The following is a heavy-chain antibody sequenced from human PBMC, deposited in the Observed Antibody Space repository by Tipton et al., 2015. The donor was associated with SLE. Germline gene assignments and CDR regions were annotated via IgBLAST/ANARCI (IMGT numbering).Heavy chain of an antibody. V-gene: IGHV4-38-2*01. D-gene: IGHD3-10*01. Sequence: TLSLTCDVSSFALTNGYYWGWVRQPPGKGLEWFGSLFHNGRRSDNPSLKSRVLLSVDTSKNQFSLRLTSVTAADTAVYYCAKETSPRGGFDYWGQGTLVTVSA. J-gene: IGHJ4*02. CDR3: AKETSPRGGFDY. CDR1: SFALTNGYY. CDR2: LFHNGRR.